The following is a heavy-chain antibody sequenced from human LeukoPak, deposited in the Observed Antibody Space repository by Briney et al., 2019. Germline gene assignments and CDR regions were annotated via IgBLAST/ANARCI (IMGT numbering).Heavy chain of an antibody. D-gene: IGHD5-12*01. V-gene: IGHV4-59*11. CDR2: IYYSGST. J-gene: IGHJ5*02. CDR1: GGSISSHY. CDR3: ARGHSGYEYGFDP. Sequence: SETLTLTCTVPGGSISSHYWSWIRQPPGKGLEWIGYIYYSGSTNYNPSLKSRVTISVDTSKNQFSLKLSSVTAADTAVYYCARGHSGYEYGFDPWGQGTLVTVSS.